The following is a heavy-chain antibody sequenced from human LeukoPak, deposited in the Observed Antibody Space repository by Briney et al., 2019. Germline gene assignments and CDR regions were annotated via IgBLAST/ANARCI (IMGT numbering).Heavy chain of an antibody. V-gene: IGHV4-30-4*08. CDR3: ARVSGSYYDGYYFDY. D-gene: IGHD1-26*01. Sequence: SETLSLTCTVSGGSISSGDYYWSWIRQPPGTGLEWIGYIYYSGSTYYNPSLKSRVTISVDTSKNQFSLKLSSVTAADTAVYYCARVSGSYYDGYYFDYWGQGTLVTVSS. CDR2: IYYSGST. J-gene: IGHJ4*02. CDR1: GGSISSGDYY.